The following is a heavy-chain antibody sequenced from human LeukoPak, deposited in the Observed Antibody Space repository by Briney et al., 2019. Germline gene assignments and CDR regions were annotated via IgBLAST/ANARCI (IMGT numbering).Heavy chain of an antibody. Sequence: ASVKVSCKSSGYTFTNNDIHWVRQATGQGLEWMGWMHPNGGDTGYAQKFQGRVTMTRNTSISTAYMELSSLRPEDTAVYYCARRFGTGDNFDYWGQGTLLIVSS. CDR1: GYTFTNND. D-gene: IGHD1-1*01. CDR2: MHPNGGDT. CDR3: ARRFGTGDNFDY. V-gene: IGHV1-8*01. J-gene: IGHJ4*02.